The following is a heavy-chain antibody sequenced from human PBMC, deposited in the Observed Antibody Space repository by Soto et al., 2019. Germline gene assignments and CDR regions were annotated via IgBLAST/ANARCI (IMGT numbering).Heavy chain of an antibody. V-gene: IGHV4-4*07. J-gene: IGHJ4*02. CDR1: GGSINSYH. CDR3: ARDPGSSSWYGGFNY. Sequence: QVQLQESGQGLVKPSETLSLTCTVSGGSINSYHWNWIRQPAGKGLEWIGRIYSSGITNYNPSLKTRVTMSVDTSKNHFSLRLRSVTAADTAVYYCARDPGSSSWYGGFNYWGQGIQVTVSS. CDR2: IYSSGIT. D-gene: IGHD6-13*01.